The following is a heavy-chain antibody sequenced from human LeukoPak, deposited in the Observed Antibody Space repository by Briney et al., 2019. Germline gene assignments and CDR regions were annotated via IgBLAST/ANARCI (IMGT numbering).Heavy chain of an antibody. CDR2: IWYDGSNK. Sequence: GRSLRLSCAASGFTFSHYGIHWVRQAPGKGLEWVAGIWYDGSNKHYVDSAEGRFTISRDNSKNTMYMQMNSLRAEDTAVYYCARDLGDGDIPAPFDYWGQGTLVTVSS. V-gene: IGHV3-33*01. J-gene: IGHJ4*02. CDR3: ARDLGDGDIPAPFDY. CDR1: GFTFSHYG. D-gene: IGHD3-9*01.